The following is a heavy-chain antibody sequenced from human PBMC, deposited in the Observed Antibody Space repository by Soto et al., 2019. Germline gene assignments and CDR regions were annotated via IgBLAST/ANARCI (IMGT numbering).Heavy chain of an antibody. D-gene: IGHD2-15*01. CDR1: GFTFTTYA. CDR2: ISGGGGTT. Sequence: EVQLLESGGGLVQPGGSLRLSCAASGFTFTTYAMTWVRQAPGRGLEWVSVISGGGGTTYYADSVKGRFTVSRDNPKNTLYLQMNSMRAEATALYYCARAYCNGASCSGCDNWGQGTLVTVSS. CDR3: ARAYCNGASCSGCDN. V-gene: IGHV3-23*01. J-gene: IGHJ4*02.